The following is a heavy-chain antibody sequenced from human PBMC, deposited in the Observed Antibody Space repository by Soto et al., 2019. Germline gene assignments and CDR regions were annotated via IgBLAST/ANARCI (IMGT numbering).Heavy chain of an antibody. Sequence: SETLSLTCAVSGGSISTSNWWSWVRQPPGKGLEWIGEVYRTGSTNYNPSLESRLTISVDKSKNQFSLKLTSVTAADTAVYYCARARATIAAAAILDCSGQGSLVIVSS. CDR3: ARARATIAAAAILDC. D-gene: IGHD6-13*01. V-gene: IGHV4-4*02. CDR2: VYRTGST. CDR1: GGSISTSNW. J-gene: IGHJ4*02.